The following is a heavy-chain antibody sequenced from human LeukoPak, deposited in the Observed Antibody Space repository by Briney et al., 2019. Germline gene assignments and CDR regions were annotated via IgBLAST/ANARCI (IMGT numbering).Heavy chain of an antibody. D-gene: IGHD3-10*01. CDR3: ARGPGSGSYFAWFDP. CDR1: GGSFNGYY. V-gene: IGHV4-34*01. CDR2: INHSGST. Sequence: ASETLSLTCAVYGGSFNGYYWSWIRQPPGKGLEWIGEINHSGSTNYNPSLKSRVTMSVDTSKNQVSLKLTSVTAADTAVYYCARGPGSGSYFAWFDPWVQGTQVTVSS. J-gene: IGHJ5*02.